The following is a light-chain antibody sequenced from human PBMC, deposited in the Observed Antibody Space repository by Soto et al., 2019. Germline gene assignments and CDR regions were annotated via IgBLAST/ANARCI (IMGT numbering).Light chain of an antibody. V-gene: IGKV3-20*01. J-gene: IGKJ2*01. Sequence: EIVLTQSPGTLSLSPGERATLSCRARQSVSTSYLAWYQQKPGQAPRLLIHATSTRATGIPDRFSGSGSGTDFTLTISRLDPEDFAVYYCQQYGSSLYTFGQGTNLEIK. CDR1: QSVSTSY. CDR3: QQYGSSLYT. CDR2: ATS.